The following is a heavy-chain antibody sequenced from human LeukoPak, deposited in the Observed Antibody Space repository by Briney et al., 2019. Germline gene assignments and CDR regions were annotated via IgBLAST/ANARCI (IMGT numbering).Heavy chain of an antibody. D-gene: IGHD3-22*01. J-gene: IGHJ2*01. V-gene: IGHV4-61*02. CDR2: IYTSGST. Sequence: SQTLSLTCTVSGGSISSGSYYWSWIRQPAGKGLEWTGRIYTSGSTNYNPSLKSRVTISVDTSKNQFSLKLNSVTAADTAVYYCARGYDGSGYYYRNWYFDLWGRGTLVTVSS. CDR1: GGSISSGSYY. CDR3: ARGYDGSGYYYRNWYFDL.